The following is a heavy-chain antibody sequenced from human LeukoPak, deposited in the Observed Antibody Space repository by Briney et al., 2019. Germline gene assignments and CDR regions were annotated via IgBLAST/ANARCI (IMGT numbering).Heavy chain of an antibody. CDR2: IWDDGSNK. J-gene: IGHJ5*02. V-gene: IGHV3-33*01. Sequence: PGRSLRLSCAASGFTFSSYGMHWVRQAPGKGLKWVAVIWDDGSNKYYADSVKGRFTISRDNSKNTLYLQMNSLRAEDTAIYYCARDGSSSGVDNWFDPWGQGTLVTVSS. D-gene: IGHD6-6*01. CDR3: ARDGSSSGVDNWFDP. CDR1: GFTFSSYG.